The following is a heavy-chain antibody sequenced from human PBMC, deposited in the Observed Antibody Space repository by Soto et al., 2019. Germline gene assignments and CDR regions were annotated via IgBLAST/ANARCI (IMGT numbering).Heavy chain of an antibody. Sequence: PSETLSLSCTVTGDSINSSSYYWGWIRQPPGKGLEWIGSIYYRGRTYNNPSLSSRVSMSIDTSKYHFSLKLKSVTSADTALYFCARQRTSVVTQAYFDVWGPGSLVTVSS. J-gene: IGHJ4*02. D-gene: IGHD2-21*02. CDR1: GDSINSSSYY. CDR2: IYYRGRT. CDR3: ARQRTSVVTQAYFDV. V-gene: IGHV4-39*01.